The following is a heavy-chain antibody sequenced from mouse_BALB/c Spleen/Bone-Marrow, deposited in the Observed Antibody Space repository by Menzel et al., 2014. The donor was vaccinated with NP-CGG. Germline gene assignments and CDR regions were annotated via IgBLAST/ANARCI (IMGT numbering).Heavy chain of an antibody. CDR3: ASGYYGSSPYWYFDV. CDR2: IDPENGNT. CDR1: GFNIKDYY. Sequence: VQLQQSGAELVRPGALVKLSCKASGFNIKDYYMHWVKQRPEQGLEWIGWIDPENGNTIYDPRFQGKASITADTSSNTAYLQLSSLTSEDTAVYYGASGYYGSSPYWYFDVWGAGTTVTVSS. D-gene: IGHD1-1*01. J-gene: IGHJ1*01. V-gene: IGHV14-1*02.